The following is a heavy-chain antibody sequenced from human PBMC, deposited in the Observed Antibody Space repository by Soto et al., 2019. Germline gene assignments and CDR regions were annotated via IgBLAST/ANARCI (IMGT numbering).Heavy chain of an antibody. CDR1: GVTFSSYA. J-gene: IGHJ4*02. V-gene: IGHV3-23*01. CDR2: ISGSGGST. D-gene: IGHD3-3*01. CDR3: AKDPLNYDFWSGYFDY. Sequence: PGGSVRLSCAASGVTFSSYAMSWVRQAPGKGLEWVSAISGSGGSTYYADSVKGRFTISRDNSKNTLYLQMNSLRAEDTAVYYCAKDPLNYDFWSGYFDYWGQGTLVTVSS.